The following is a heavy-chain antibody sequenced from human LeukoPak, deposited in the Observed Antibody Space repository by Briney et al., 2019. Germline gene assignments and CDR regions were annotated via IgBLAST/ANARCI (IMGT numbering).Heavy chain of an antibody. V-gene: IGHV3-33*01. CDR3: ARDRQWLALYYVHYGMDG. D-gene: IGHD6-19*01. CDR1: GFTLSSYG. CDR2: IWSDGSNK. J-gene: IGHJ6*02. Sequence: GGTLRLSRAASGFTLSSYGMHRGREAPGKGLEWVAVIWSDGSNKYYTESLKCRFNITRNNAKNTLYLQMDSRRAEDTAVYYWARDRQWLALYYVHYGMDGWGQGTTGTVSS.